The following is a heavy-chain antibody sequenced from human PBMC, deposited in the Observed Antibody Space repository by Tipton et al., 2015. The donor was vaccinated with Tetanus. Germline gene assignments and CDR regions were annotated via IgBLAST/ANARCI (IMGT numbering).Heavy chain of an antibody. Sequence: PLRLSCAASGFYFPVYAVSWVRQVPGKGLEWVSLIYSTGRTHYADSVKGRFTISRDNGKNSLYLQMNSLRDEDTAVYYCGRALGIGTPVASGHWGQGSLDTGSS. J-gene: IGHJ4*02. CDR2: IYSTGRT. CDR3: GRALGIGTPVASGH. V-gene: IGHV3-23*05. CDR1: GFYFPVYA. D-gene: IGHD1-14*01.